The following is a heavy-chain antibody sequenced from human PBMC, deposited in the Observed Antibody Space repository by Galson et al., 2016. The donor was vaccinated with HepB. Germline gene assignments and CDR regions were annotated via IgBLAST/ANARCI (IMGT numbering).Heavy chain of an antibody. CDR1: GFSLSGYS. CDR2: ISSSSTYI. Sequence: SLRLSCAVSGFSLSGYSMSWVRQSPGKGLEWVSSISSSSTYIYYADSVKGRFTISRDNAKSSLYLQMNSLRAEDTAVYYCARDLFRCDYWGQGTLVTVSS. D-gene: IGHD3-10*01. J-gene: IGHJ4*02. CDR3: ARDLFRCDY. V-gene: IGHV3-21*01.